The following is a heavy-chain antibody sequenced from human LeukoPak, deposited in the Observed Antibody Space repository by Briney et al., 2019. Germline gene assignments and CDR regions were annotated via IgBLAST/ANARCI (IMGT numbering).Heavy chain of an antibody. Sequence: PSETLSLTCTGSGGSISSGDYYWSWIRQPPGKGLEWIGYIYYSGSTYYNPSLKSRVTISVDTSKNQFSLKLSSVTAADTAVYYCARYYYGSGSYPDYWGQGTLVTVSS. CDR3: ARYYYGSGSYPDY. D-gene: IGHD3-10*01. V-gene: IGHV4-30-4*01. CDR2: IYYSGST. J-gene: IGHJ4*02. CDR1: GGSISSGDYY.